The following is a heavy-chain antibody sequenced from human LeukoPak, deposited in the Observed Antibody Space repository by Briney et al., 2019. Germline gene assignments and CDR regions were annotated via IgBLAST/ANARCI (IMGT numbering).Heavy chain of an antibody. Sequence: AGGSLRLSCVASGFTFSNKPMSWVRQAPGMGLEWVTSTTQSGESSGYADSVKVRFTISRDNSKNTLFLQMDSLRVEDTAIYYCARESGGDWGYFDDWGQGTLVTVSS. D-gene: IGHD2-21*02. V-gene: IGHV3-23*01. CDR1: GFTFSNKP. CDR2: TTQSGESS. CDR3: ARESGGDWGYFDD. J-gene: IGHJ4*02.